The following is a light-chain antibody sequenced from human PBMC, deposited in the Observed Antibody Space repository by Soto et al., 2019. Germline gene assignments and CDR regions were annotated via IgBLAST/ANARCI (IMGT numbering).Light chain of an antibody. J-gene: IGKJ3*01. CDR2: GAS. V-gene: IGKV3-20*01. CDR1: DGVAGRS. Sequence: IVLTQSPGTLFLSPGESATLSCRASDGVAGRSLAWYQQKPGQAPRLLISGASIRATGIPDRFSGRGSGTDFTLTTSRLESEDFAVYFCQQYGSSTFTFGPGTQVDIX. CDR3: QQYGSSTFT.